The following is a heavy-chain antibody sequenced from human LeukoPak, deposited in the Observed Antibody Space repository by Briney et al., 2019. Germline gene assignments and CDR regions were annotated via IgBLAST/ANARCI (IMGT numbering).Heavy chain of an antibody. CDR1: VYSLSDLS. CDR2: FDSENNKM. D-gene: IGHD6-19*01. Sequence: GASVKVSCKISVYSLSDLSIHWVREAPGEGLEWMGGFDSENNKMVYSQKFQGRVTMSEDTSADTAYMELTSLRSEDTAVYFCATDRVYRSSGRSWGFFDYWGEGPLVIVSS. V-gene: IGHV1-24*01. J-gene: IGHJ4*02. CDR3: ATDRVYRSSGRSWGFFDY.